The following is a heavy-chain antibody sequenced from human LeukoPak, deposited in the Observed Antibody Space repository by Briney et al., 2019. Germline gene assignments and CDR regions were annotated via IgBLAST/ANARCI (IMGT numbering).Heavy chain of an antibody. D-gene: IGHD2-15*01. Sequence: GRSLRLSCAASGFRFDDYAMHWVRQAPGKGLEWVSGISWNSGRIGYADSAKGRFTISRDNAKNTLYLQMNSLRAEDTAVYYCAKVKALDGGSYDYWGQGTLVTVSS. CDR1: GFRFDDYA. CDR3: AKVKALDGGSYDY. J-gene: IGHJ4*02. CDR2: ISWNSGRI. V-gene: IGHV3-9*01.